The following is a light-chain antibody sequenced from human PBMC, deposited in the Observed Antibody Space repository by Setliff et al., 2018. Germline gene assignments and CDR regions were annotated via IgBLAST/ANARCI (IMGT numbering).Light chain of an antibody. J-gene: IGLJ2*01. CDR3: SSYTSSSTPVV. CDR2: EVS. Sequence: LTQPASVSGSPGQSVTISCTGTSSDVGGYNYVSWYQHHPGKAPKLMIYEVSNRPSGVSNRFSGSKSGNTASLTISGLQAEDEADYYCSSYTSSSTPVVFGGGTKVTVL. V-gene: IGLV2-14*01. CDR1: SSDVGGYNY.